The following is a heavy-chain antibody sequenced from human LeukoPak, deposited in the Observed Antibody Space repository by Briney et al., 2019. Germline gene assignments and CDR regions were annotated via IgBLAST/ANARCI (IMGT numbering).Heavy chain of an antibody. CDR2: INGSGGRT. D-gene: IGHD3-3*01. J-gene: IGHJ4*02. Sequence: GGSLRLSCAASGFTFSSYVMSWVRQAPGQGLEWVSSINGSGGRTHYADSVKGRFTISRDNSKNTLYLQMNSLRAEDTAVYYCAKAILEWLQYFDYWGQGTLVTVSS. CDR1: GFTFSSYV. V-gene: IGHV3-23*01. CDR3: AKAILEWLQYFDY.